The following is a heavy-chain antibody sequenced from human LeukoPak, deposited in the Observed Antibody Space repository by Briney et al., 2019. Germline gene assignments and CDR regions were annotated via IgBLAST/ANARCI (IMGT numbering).Heavy chain of an antibody. V-gene: IGHV3-53*01. CDR2: IYSGGST. D-gene: IGHD6-13*01. CDR1: GFTVSSNY. J-gene: IGHJ3*02. CDR3: ARGQRHSSSWYGPDAFDI. Sequence: PGGSLRLSCAASGFTVSSNYMSWVRQAPGEGLEWVSVIYSGGSTYYADFVKGRFTISRDNSKNTLYLQMNSMRAEDRAVYYCARGQRHSSSWYGPDAFDIWAQGTMVSVSS.